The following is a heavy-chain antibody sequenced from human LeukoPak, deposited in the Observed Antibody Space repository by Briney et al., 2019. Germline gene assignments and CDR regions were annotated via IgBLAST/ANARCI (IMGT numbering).Heavy chain of an antibody. CDR3: ARDVFTTYDTGGGYFGY. CDR2: IKQDGSEK. CDR1: GFTFSSYW. D-gene: IGHD3-22*01. Sequence: PGGSLRLSCVASGFTFSSYWMSWVRQAPGKGLEWVANIKQDGSEKYYVDFVKGRFTISRDNAKNSLFLQMNSLRVEDTAVYYCARDVFTTYDTGGGYFGYWGQGTLVTVSA. V-gene: IGHV3-7*01. J-gene: IGHJ4*02.